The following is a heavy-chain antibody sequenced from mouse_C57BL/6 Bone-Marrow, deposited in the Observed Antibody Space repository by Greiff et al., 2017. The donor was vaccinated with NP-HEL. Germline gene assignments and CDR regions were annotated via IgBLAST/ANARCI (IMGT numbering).Heavy chain of an antibody. CDR2: IHPNSGST. D-gene: IGHD1-1*01. V-gene: IGHV1-64*01. CDR3: ARSRYYYGSSYLAWFAY. CDR1: GYTFTSYW. Sequence: QVQLQQPGAELVKPGASVKLSCKASGYTFTSYWMHWVKQRPGQGLEWIGMIHPNSGSTNYNEKFKSKATLTVDKSSSTAYMQLSSLTSEDSAVYYCARSRYYYGSSYLAWFAYWGQGTLVTVSA. J-gene: IGHJ3*01.